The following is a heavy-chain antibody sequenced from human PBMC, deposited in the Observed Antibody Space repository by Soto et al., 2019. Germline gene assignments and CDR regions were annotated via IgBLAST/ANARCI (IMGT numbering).Heavy chain of an antibody. Sequence: SETLSLTCTVSGGSISSYYWSWIRQPPGKGLEWIGYIYYSGSTNYNPSLKSRVTISVDTSKNQFSLKLSSATAADTAVYYCARDSPGLYYYYGMDVWGQGTTVTVSS. CDR1: GGSISSYY. CDR2: IYYSGST. J-gene: IGHJ6*02. V-gene: IGHV4-59*01. D-gene: IGHD3-22*01. CDR3: ARDSPGLYYYYGMDV.